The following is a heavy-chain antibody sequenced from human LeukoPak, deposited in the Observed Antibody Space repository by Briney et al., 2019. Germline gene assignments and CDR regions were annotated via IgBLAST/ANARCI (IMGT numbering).Heavy chain of an antibody. CDR1: GYTFTGYY. V-gene: IGHV1-2*02. Sequence: ASVKVSCKASGYTFTGYYMHWVRQAPGQGLEWMGWINPNSGGTNYAQKFQGRVTMTRDTSVSTAYMELNRLRSDDTGVYYCARGIAANPPFDYWGQGTLVTVSS. J-gene: IGHJ4*02. D-gene: IGHD6-13*01. CDR3: ARGIAANPPFDY. CDR2: INPNSGGT.